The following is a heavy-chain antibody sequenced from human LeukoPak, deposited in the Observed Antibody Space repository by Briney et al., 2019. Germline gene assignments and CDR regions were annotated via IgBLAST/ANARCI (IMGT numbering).Heavy chain of an antibody. CDR3: ARGLRYFDWIPRFDY. CDR2: IYHSGST. J-gene: IGHJ4*02. D-gene: IGHD3-9*01. CDR1: GYSISSGYY. V-gene: IGHV4-38-2*02. Sequence: SETLSLTCTVSGYSISSGYYWGWIRQPPGKGLEWIGSIYHSGSTYYNPSLKSRVTISVDTSKNQFSLKLSSVTAADTAVYYCARGLRYFDWIPRFDYWGQGTLVTVSS.